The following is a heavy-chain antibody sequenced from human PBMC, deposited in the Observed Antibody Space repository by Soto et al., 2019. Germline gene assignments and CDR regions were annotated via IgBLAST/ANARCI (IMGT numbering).Heavy chain of an antibody. V-gene: IGHV4-30-4*01. CDR2: IYYSGST. J-gene: IGHJ4*02. CDR3: ARGYYYDSSGSTFDY. Sequence: PSETLSLTCTVSGGSISSGDYYWSWIRQPPGKGLEWIGYIYYSGSTYYNPSLKSRVTISVDTSKNQFSLKLSSVTAADTAVYYCARGYYYDSSGSTFDYWGQGTLVTVS. D-gene: IGHD3-22*01. CDR1: GGSISSGDYY.